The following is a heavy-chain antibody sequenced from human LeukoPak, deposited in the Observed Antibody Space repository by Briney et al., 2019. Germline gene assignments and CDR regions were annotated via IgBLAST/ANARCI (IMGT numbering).Heavy chain of an antibody. CDR1: GGSFSDYF. CDR2: ISHSGST. J-gene: IGHJ6*02. D-gene: IGHD3-10*01. CDR3: ARGRLITMVRVYYYGMDV. V-gene: IGHV4-34*01. Sequence: SETLSLTCAVYGGSFSDYFWSWIRQPPGKGLEWIGEISHSGSTTYNPSLRSRVTISGDTSKKQFSLKLSSVTAADTAVYYCARGRLITMVRVYYYGMDVWGQGTTVTVSS.